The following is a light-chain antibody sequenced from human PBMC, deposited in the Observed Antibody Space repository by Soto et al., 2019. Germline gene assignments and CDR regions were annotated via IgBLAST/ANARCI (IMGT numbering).Light chain of an antibody. J-gene: IGKJ1*01. CDR3: HQRQSWPRT. CDR2: QTS. CDR1: QSISNW. V-gene: IGKV3-11*01. Sequence: ILFTPAASTLSSFPGTSVTLTCRASQSISNWLAWYQHRPGQAPRLLIYQTSIRAAGIPARFSASGTGTDFTLTISDVQPEDFAVYYCHQRQSWPRTFGQGTKVDIK.